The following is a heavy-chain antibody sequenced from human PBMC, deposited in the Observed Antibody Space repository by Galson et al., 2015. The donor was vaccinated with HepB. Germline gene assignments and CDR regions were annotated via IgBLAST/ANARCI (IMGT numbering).Heavy chain of an antibody. CDR1: GFTVSTYI. CDR3: ARDVYSSGWYGDYYYGMDV. V-gene: IGHV3-21*01. CDR2: ISSSNTYI. Sequence: SLRLSCAASGFTVSTYIMNWVRQAPGKGLEWVSSISSSNTYIYYADSVRGRFTISRDNAKNSLYLQMNSLRAEDTAVYYCARDVYSSGWYGDYYYGMDVWGQGTTVTVSS. D-gene: IGHD6-19*01. J-gene: IGHJ6*02.